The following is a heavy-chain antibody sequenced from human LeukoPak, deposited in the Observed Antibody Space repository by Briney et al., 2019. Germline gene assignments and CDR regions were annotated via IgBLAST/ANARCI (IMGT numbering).Heavy chain of an antibody. J-gene: IGHJ5*02. CDR1: GYTFTGYY. V-gene: IGHV1-2*02. D-gene: IGHD5-18*01. CDR3: ARDGGSDTAWFDP. Sequence: ASVKVSCKASGYTFTGYYMHWVRQAPGQGLEWMGWINPNSGVTNYEQRFEGRVTMTRDTSISTAYMELRRLRSDDTAVYYCARDGGSDTAWFDPWGQGTLVIVSS. CDR2: INPNSGVT.